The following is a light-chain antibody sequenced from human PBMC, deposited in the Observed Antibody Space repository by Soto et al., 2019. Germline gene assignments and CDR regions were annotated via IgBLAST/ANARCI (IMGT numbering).Light chain of an antibody. CDR3: QQYKSYST. J-gene: IGKJ5*01. Sequence: DIQMTQSPATLSSSAGDRVTITCRASQSISSWLAWYQQKREKAPQLLIYDASSVKSGVHRRFSGSGSRTDFPLTISILQPDDFATYFCQQYKSYSTFGRGTRLEIK. V-gene: IGKV1-5*01. CDR2: DAS. CDR1: QSISSW.